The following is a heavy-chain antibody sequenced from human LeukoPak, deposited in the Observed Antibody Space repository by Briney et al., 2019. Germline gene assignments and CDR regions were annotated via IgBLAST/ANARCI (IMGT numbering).Heavy chain of an antibody. V-gene: IGHV3-7*01. CDR2: LKQDGNER. CDR1: GFTFSNFC. J-gene: IGHJ6*03. CDR3: AREITPTERHHHYYFYLDV. D-gene: IGHD5-24*01. Sequence: PGGSLRLSCAASGFTFSNFCISWVRQAPGKGLEWVANLKQDGNERYYVDSVKGRFTISRDNAKNSLYLQMDSLRAEDTAVYYCAREITPTERHHHYYFYLDVWGKGTTVTVSS.